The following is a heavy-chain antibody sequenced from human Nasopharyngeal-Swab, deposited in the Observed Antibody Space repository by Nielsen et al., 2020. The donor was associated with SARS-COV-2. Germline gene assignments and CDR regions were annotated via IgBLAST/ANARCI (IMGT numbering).Heavy chain of an antibody. CDR2: IILIFGTA. D-gene: IGHD6-6*01. V-gene: IGHV1-69*01. Sequence: WVRQAPGQGLEWMGGIILIFGTANYAQKFQGRVTITADESTSTAYMELSSLRSEDTAVYYCARVYQYSRRVGYWGQGTLVTVSS. J-gene: IGHJ4*02. CDR3: ARVYQYSRRVGY.